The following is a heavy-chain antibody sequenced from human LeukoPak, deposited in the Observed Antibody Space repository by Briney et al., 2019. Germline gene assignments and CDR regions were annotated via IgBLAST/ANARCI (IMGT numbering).Heavy chain of an antibody. CDR3: AKDNPSGGPFDI. CDR1: GFTFSNYG. D-gene: IGHD2-15*01. Sequence: GXSXXLSCAXXGFTFSNYGXHWVRQAPGKGVXWVTFIRSDGTTKYYADSVKGRFTISRDNSKTTLYLQMGSLRAEDTAVYYCAKDNPSGGPFDIWGQGTMVTVSS. V-gene: IGHV3-30*02. J-gene: IGHJ3*02. CDR2: IRSDGTTK.